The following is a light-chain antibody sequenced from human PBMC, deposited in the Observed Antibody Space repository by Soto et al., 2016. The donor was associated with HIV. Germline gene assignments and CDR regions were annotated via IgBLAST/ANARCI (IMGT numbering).Light chain of an antibody. V-gene: IGKV1-5*03. CDR1: QSINSW. Sequence: DIQMTQSPSTLSASVGDRVTITCRASQSINSWLAWYQQKAGKAPKLLIYKASSLESGVPSRFSGSGSGTEFTLTISSLQPDDFATYYCQQYHSYPYTFGQGTKVDIK. J-gene: IGKJ2*01. CDR3: QQYHSYPYT. CDR2: KAS.